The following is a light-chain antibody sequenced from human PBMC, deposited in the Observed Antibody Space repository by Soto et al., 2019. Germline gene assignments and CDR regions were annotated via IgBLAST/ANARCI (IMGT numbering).Light chain of an antibody. Sequence: QLVLTQPPSVSGAPGQRVTISCTGSSSNIGAGYDVHWYQQLPRTAPKLLIYGNTNRPSGVPDRFSGSKSGTSASLAITGLQAEDEADYYCQSYDSSLSGYVVFGGGTKLTVL. CDR2: GNT. CDR3: QSYDSSLSGYVV. J-gene: IGLJ2*01. V-gene: IGLV1-40*01. CDR1: SSNIGAGYD.